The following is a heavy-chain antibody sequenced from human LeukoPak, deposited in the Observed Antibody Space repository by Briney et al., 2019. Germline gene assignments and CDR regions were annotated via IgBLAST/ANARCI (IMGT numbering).Heavy chain of an antibody. CDR3: ARVAEECGLLDYYYYYMDV. CDR1: GGTFSSYA. CDR2: IIPIFGTA. V-gene: IGHV1-69*06. J-gene: IGHJ6*03. Sequence: ASVKVSCKASGGTFSSYAISWVRQAPGQGLEWMGGIIPIFGTANYAQTFQGRVTITADKSTSTAYMELSSLRSEDTAVYYCARVAEECGLLDYYYYYMDVWGKGTTVTVSS. D-gene: IGHD1-26*01.